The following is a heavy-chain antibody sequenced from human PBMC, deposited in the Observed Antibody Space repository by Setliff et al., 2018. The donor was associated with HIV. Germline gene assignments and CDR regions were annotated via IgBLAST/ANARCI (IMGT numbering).Heavy chain of an antibody. CDR1: GYTFTSYA. V-gene: IGHV1-3*01. CDR3: ARATIHYVWGSYRHRYMDV. D-gene: IGHD3-16*02. Sequence: ASVKVSCKASGYTFTSYAMHWVRQAPGQRLEWMGWINAGNGNTKYSQKFQGRVTITRDTSASTAYMELSSLRSEDTAVYYCARATIHYVWGSYRHRYMDVWGKGTTVTVS. J-gene: IGHJ6*03. CDR2: INAGNGNT.